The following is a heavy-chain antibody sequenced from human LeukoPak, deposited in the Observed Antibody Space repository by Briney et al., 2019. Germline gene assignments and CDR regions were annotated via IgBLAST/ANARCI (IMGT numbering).Heavy chain of an antibody. CDR1: GFTFSNYA. V-gene: IGHV3-30*04. Sequence: GGSLRLSCAASGFTFSNYAMNWVPQGPGKGLEWVAVISYDGRNKYYADSVKGRFTISRDNSKNTLYLQMNSLRPEDTAVYYCARTSQTFDYWGQGTLVTVSS. CDR2: ISYDGRNK. CDR3: ARTSQTFDY. J-gene: IGHJ4*02.